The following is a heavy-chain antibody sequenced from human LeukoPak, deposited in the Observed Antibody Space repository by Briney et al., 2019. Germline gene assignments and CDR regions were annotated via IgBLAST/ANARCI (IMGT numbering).Heavy chain of an antibody. Sequence: PGGSLRLSCAASGFSFSRYGMNWVRQAPGKGLEWVSSIDVGSYAYYADSVKGRFTISRDNAKNSLYLQMNSLRAEDTAVYYCVSDRDWGLDHWGQGTLVTVSS. D-gene: IGHD7-27*01. J-gene: IGHJ4*02. CDR1: GFSFSRYG. CDR2: IDVGSYA. V-gene: IGHV3-21*06. CDR3: VSDRDWGLDH.